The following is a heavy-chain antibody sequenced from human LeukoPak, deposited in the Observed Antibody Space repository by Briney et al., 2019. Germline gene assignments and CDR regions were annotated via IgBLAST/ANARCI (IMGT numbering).Heavy chain of an antibody. Sequence: SETLSLTCTVSGVSISSFCWSWIRQPATKGLEWIGRVCNSGNTNYNPSLRSRVIMSIDTSKNQLSLDLSSVTAADTAVYHCARGEAVPAAMGDLFDYWGRGTLVTVSS. D-gene: IGHD2-2*01. V-gene: IGHV4-4*07. CDR1: GVSISSFC. CDR3: ARGEAVPAAMGDLFDY. J-gene: IGHJ4*02. CDR2: VCNSGNT.